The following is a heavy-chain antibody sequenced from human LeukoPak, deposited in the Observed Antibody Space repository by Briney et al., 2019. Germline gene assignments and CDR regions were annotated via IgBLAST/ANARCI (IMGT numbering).Heavy chain of an antibody. Sequence: SETLSLTCTVSGGSISSYYWSWIRQPPGKGLEWIGYIYYSGSTNYNPSLKSRVTISVDRSKNQFSLKLSSVTAADTAVYYCARGSRPYCSSTSCHPVEFQHWGQGTLVTVSS. CDR1: GGSISSYY. CDR2: IYYSGST. V-gene: IGHV4-59*12. J-gene: IGHJ1*01. CDR3: ARGSRPYCSSTSCHPVEFQH. D-gene: IGHD2-2*01.